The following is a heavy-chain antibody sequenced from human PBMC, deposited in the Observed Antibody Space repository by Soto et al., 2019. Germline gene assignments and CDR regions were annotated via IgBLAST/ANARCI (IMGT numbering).Heavy chain of an antibody. CDR2: MHYTGFS. CDR1: GDSVARHY. J-gene: IGHJ6*02. CDR3: ALVLLWFGDEPYGMAV. V-gene: IGHV4-59*02. Sequence: SSETLSLTCSFSGDSVARHYLTWIGQSPEKGLEWIGYMHYTGFSHYNPSLNSRVTMSVDTSKNQFSLKLSSVTAADTAVYYCALVLLWFGDEPYGMAVWGQGTTVTVSS. D-gene: IGHD3-10*01.